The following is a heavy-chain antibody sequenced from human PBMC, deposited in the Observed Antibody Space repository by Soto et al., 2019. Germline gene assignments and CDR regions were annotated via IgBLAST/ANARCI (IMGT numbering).Heavy chain of an antibody. CDR3: ARVRYGSGAYYPDDY. CDR1: GFPLGSYW. V-gene: IGHV3-7*03. J-gene: IGHJ4*02. CDR2: IQEDGSLK. D-gene: IGHD3-10*01. Sequence: GGSLRLSCAASGFPLGSYWMTWVLQAPGMGPEWVANIQEDGSLKYYVDSVEGRFTISRDNAKGSLFLQMNSLRAEDTAVYYCARVRYGSGAYYPDDYWGLGTLVTVSS.